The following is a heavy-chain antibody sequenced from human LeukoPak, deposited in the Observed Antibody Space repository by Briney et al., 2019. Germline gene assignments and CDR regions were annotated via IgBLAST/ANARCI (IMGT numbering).Heavy chain of an antibody. CDR3: ARGANVLRYFDWSHAFDI. CDR1: GFTFSSYA. CDR2: ISSRSDNI. J-gene: IGHJ3*02. D-gene: IGHD3-9*01. V-gene: IGHV3-23*01. Sequence: GGSLRLSCAASGFTFSSYAMSWVRQGPGKGLEWVSHISSRSDNIYYADSVRGRFTISRDNSENTLYLQMNSLRAEDTAVYYCARGANVLRYFDWSHAFDIWGQGTMVTVSS.